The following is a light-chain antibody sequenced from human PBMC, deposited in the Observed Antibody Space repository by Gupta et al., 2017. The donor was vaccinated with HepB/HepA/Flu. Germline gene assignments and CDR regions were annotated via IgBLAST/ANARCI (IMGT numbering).Light chain of an antibody. Sequence: QTLVTQQPSFSLSPGGTVTLPCGLSTGKVVTSSYPSWHQQTPGQAPRTLIYNKNVRSSGVPDRFSGSILGNKAALTITGAQADDESDYYCVLYMGSGISVFGGGTKLTVL. CDR2: NKN. CDR1: TGKVVTSSY. CDR3: VLYMGSGISV. J-gene: IGLJ2*01. V-gene: IGLV8-61*01.